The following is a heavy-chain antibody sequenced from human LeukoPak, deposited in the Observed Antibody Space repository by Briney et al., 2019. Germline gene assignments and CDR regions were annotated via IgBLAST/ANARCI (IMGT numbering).Heavy chain of an antibody. J-gene: IGHJ6*03. D-gene: IGHD3-10*01. V-gene: IGHV4-59*12. CDR3: ARLKVTYYYGSGTYYYYMDV. CDR2: IYYSGST. CDR1: GGSISSYY. Sequence: SETLSLTCTVSGGSISSYYWSWIRQPPGKGLEWIGYIYYSGSTNYNPSLKSRVTISVDTSKNQFSLKLSSVTAADTAVYYCARLKVTYYYGSGTYYYYMDVWGKGTTVTVSS.